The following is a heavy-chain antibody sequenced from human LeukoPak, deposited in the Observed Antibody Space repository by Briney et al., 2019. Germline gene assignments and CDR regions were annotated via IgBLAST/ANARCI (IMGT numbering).Heavy chain of an antibody. V-gene: IGHV3-66*01. Sequence: GGSLRLSCAASGFTVSSNYMSWVRQAPGKGLEWVSIIYSGGSTYYADSVKDRVTIPRDNSKNTLYLQMNSLRAEDTAVYYCARAGSGGKIGLNYWGQRTLVTVSS. D-gene: IGHD6-19*01. CDR2: IYSGGST. CDR1: GFTVSSNY. J-gene: IGHJ4*02. CDR3: ARAGSGGKIGLNY.